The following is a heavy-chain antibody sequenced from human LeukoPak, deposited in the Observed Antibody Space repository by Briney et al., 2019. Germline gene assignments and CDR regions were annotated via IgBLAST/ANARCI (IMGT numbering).Heavy chain of an antibody. J-gene: IGHJ3*02. V-gene: IGHV3-23*01. D-gene: IGHD3-10*01. CDR1: GFTFSSYA. CDR3: ARAKGPVLLWFGELLGAFDI. Sequence: GGSLRLSCAASGFTFSSYAMSWVRQAPGKGLEWVSAISGSGGSTYYADSVKGRFTISRDNSKNTLYLQMNSLRAEDTAVYYCARAKGPVLLWFGELLGAFDIWGQGTMVTVSS. CDR2: ISGSGGST.